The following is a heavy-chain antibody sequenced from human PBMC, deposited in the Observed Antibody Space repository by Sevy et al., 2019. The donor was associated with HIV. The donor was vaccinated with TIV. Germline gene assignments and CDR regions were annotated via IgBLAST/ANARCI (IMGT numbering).Heavy chain of an antibody. CDR3: AGEGVTDARGFDP. CDR1: GYTFTSYG. V-gene: IGHV1-18*04. Sequence: ASVKVSCKASGYTFTSYGISWVRQAPGQGLEWMGWISAYNGNTNYAQKLQGRVTRTTDTSTSTAYMELRSLGSDDTAVYYCAGEGVTDARGFDPWGQGTLVTVSS. CDR2: ISAYNGNT. J-gene: IGHJ5*02. D-gene: IGHD2-21*02.